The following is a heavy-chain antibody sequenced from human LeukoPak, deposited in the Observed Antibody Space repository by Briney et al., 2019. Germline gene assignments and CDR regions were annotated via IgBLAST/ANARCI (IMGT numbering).Heavy chain of an antibody. J-gene: IGHJ3*02. Sequence: GESLKISCKGSGYSFTSYWIGWVRQMPGKGLEWMGIIYPGDSDTRYSPSFQSQVTISADKSISTAYLQWSSLKAPDTAMYYCARPQTRRYCSSTSCSLDAFDIWGQGTMVTVSS. CDR1: GYSFTSYW. CDR2: IYPGDSDT. CDR3: ARPQTRRYCSSTSCSLDAFDI. D-gene: IGHD2-2*01. V-gene: IGHV5-51*01.